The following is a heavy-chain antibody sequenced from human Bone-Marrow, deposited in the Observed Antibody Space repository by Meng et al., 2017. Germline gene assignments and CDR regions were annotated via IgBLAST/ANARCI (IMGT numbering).Heavy chain of an antibody. CDR3: ARVPCFRSTGTPGGIDY. J-gene: IGHJ4*02. CDR1: GYTFTGYY. V-gene: IGHV1-2*02. Sequence: SVKVSCKASGYTFTGYYIHWVRQAPGQGLEWMGWINPNSGGTNYAQKFQGRVTMTRDTSISTSYMELSRLRSDDTAVYYCARVPCFRSTGTPGGIDYWGQGTLVTVSS. CDR2: INPNSGGT. D-gene: IGHD6-13*01.